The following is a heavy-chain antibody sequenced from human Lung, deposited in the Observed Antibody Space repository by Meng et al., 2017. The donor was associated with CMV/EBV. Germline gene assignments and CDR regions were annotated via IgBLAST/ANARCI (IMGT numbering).Heavy chain of an antibody. CDR1: KFIFSNYA. CDR2: ISTSSTNA. CDR3: IKDFDSNVWYDEDF. V-gene: IGHV3-23*05. D-gene: IGHD3-9*01. Sequence: GGSXRLXXTASKFIFSNYAMNWVRQAPGKGLEWVSIISTSSTNAYYADSVKGRFTISRDDSKSTLYLQMNSLRVEDTAVYYCIKDFDSNVWYDEDFWGQGTXVTVSS. J-gene: IGHJ4*02.